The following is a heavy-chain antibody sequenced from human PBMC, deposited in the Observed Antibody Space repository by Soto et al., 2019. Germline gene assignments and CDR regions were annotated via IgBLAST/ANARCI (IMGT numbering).Heavy chain of an antibody. CDR1: GGSISSYY. CDR3: ARGLRGDSNPEYYYYYYYMDV. D-gene: IGHD4-4*01. V-gene: IGHV4-59*08. J-gene: IGHJ6*03. CDR2: IYYSGST. Sequence: PSETLSLTCTVSGGSISSYYWSWIRQPPGKGLEWIGYIYYSGSTNYNPSLKSRVTISVDTSKNQFSLKLSSVTAADIAVYYCARGLRGDSNPEYYYYYYYMDVWGKGTTVTVSS.